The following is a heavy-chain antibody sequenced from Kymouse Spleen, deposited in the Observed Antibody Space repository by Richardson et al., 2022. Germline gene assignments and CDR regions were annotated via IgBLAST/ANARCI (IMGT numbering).Heavy chain of an antibody. V-gene: IGHV3-33*01. D-gene: IGHD1-20*01,IGHD1-7*01. Sequence: QVQLVESGGGVVQPGRSLRLSCAASGFTFSSYGMHWVRQAPGKGLEWVAVIWYDGSNKYYADSVKGRFTISRDNSKNTLYLQMNSLRAEDTAVYYCARVFITGIGGTTGSTPGAREPWSPSPQ. J-gene: IGHJ5*02. CDR3: ARVFITGIGGTTGSTP. CDR2: IWYDGSNK. CDR1: GFTFSSYG.